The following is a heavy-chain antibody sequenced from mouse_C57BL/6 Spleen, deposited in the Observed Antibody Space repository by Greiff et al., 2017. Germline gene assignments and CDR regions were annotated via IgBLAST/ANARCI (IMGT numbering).Heavy chain of an antibody. CDR1: GYTFTSYW. Sequence: VQLQQPGAELVKPGASVKLSCKASGYTFTSYWMQWVKQRPGQGLEWIGEIDPSDSYTNYNQKFKGKATLTVDTSSSTAYMQLSSLTSEDSAVYYCARWGEFTTVQGYFDYWGQGTTLTVSS. CDR2: IDPSDSYT. V-gene: IGHV1-50*01. J-gene: IGHJ2*01. CDR3: ARWGEFTTVQGYFDY. D-gene: IGHD1-1*01.